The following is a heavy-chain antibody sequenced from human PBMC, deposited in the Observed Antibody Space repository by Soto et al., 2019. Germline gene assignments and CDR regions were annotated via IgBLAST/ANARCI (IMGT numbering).Heavy chain of an antibody. D-gene: IGHD7-27*01. V-gene: IGHV1-2*04. CDR3: AREEVAATGVGAFDI. CDR1: GYTFTGYY. Sequence: ASVKVSCKASGYTFTGYYMHWVRQAPGQGLEWMGWINPNSGGTNYAQKFQGWVTMTRDTSISTAYMELSRLRSDDTAVYYCAREEVAATGVGAFDIWGQGTMVTVSS. CDR2: INPNSGGT. J-gene: IGHJ3*02.